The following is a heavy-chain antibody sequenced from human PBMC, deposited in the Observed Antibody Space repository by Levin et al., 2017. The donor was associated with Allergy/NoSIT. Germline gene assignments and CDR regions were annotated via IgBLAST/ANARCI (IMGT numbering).Heavy chain of an antibody. V-gene: IGHV4-34*01. Sequence: SETLSLTCAVYGGSFSGYYWSWIRQPPGKGLEWIGEINHSGSTNYNPSLKSRVTISVDTSKNQFSLKLSSVTAADTAVYYCARGPRFAGYYGSGSYYTPSLYYFDYWGQGTLVTVSS. CDR2: INHSGST. CDR3: ARGPRFAGYYGSGSYYTPSLYYFDY. J-gene: IGHJ4*02. CDR1: GGSFSGYY. D-gene: IGHD3-10*01.